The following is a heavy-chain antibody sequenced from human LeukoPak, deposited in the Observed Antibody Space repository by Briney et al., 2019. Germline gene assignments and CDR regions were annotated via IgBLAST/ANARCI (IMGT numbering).Heavy chain of an antibody. CDR2: ISWNSGSI. D-gene: IGHD6-13*01. Sequence: PGRSLRLSCPASGFTFDDHAMHWVRQAPGKGLEWVSGISWNSGSIGYADSVKGRFTISRDNAKNSLYLQMNSLRAEDMALYYCAKDISSSPRYMDVWGKGTTVTVSS. CDR3: AKDISSSPRYMDV. J-gene: IGHJ6*03. V-gene: IGHV3-9*03. CDR1: GFTFDDHA.